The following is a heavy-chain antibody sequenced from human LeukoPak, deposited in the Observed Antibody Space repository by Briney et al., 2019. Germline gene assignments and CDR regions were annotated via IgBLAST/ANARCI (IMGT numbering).Heavy chain of an antibody. CDR1: GYTFTTYD. D-gene: IGHD3-10*01. Sequence: ASVKVSCKASGYTFTTYDINWVRQASGQGLEWMGWMNPHSGNTGYAQKFQGRVTMTRDTSINTAYMDLSSLTSDDTAVYYCTRAPVPGNYWGQGTLVTVSS. CDR3: TRAPVPGNY. V-gene: IGHV1-8*01. J-gene: IGHJ4*02. CDR2: MNPHSGNT.